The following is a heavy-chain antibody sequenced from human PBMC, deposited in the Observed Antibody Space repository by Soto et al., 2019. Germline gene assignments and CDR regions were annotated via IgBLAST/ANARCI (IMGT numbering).Heavy chain of an antibody. CDR1: GFTFSSYG. J-gene: IGHJ3*02. Sequence: QVQLVESGGGVVQPGRSLRLSCAASGFTFSSYGMHWVRQAPGKGLEWVAVIWYDGSNKYYADSVKGRFTISRDNSKNRLYLQMNSLRAEDTAGYYRARVRLQQLVREGDAFDIWGQGTMVTVSS. CDR3: ARVRLQQLVREGDAFDI. D-gene: IGHD6-13*01. V-gene: IGHV3-33*01. CDR2: IWYDGSNK.